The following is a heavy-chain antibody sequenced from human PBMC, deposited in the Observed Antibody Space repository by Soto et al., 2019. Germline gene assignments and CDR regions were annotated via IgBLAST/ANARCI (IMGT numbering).Heavy chain of an antibody. CDR2: ISAYNGNT. CDR1: GYTFTSYG. J-gene: IGHJ5*02. D-gene: IGHD4-17*01. V-gene: IGHV1-18*01. Sequence: QVQLVQSGAEVKKPGASVKVSCKASGYTFTSYGISWVRQAPGQGLEWMGWISAYNGNTNYAQRLQGRVTMTTDTSTSTAYMELRSLRSDDTAVYYCARTTVVTPTSGGWFDPWGQGTLVTVSS. CDR3: ARTTVVTPTSGGWFDP.